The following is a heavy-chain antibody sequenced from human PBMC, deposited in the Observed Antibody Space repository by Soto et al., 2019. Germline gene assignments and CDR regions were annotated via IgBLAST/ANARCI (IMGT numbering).Heavy chain of an antibody. CDR1: GGSISSGGYS. D-gene: IGHD3-10*01. CDR2: IYHSGST. Sequence: PSETLSLTCAVSGGSISSGGYSWSWIRQPPGKGLEWIGYIYHSGSTYYNPSLKSRVTISVDRSKNQFSLKLSSVTAADTAVYYCAGSLWFGELWSDYWGQGTLVTVSS. V-gene: IGHV4-30-2*01. CDR3: AGSLWFGELWSDY. J-gene: IGHJ4*02.